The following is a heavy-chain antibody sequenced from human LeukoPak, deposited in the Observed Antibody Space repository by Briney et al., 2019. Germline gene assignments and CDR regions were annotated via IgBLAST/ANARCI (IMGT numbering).Heavy chain of an antibody. J-gene: IGHJ6*02. Sequence: SVKVSCKASGGTFSSYAISWVRQAPGQGLEWMGGIIPIFGTANYAQKFQGRVTITADESTSTAYMELSSLRSEDTAVYYCARDLRYCSSTSCSLYGMDVWGQGTTVTVSS. D-gene: IGHD2-2*01. V-gene: IGHV1-69*13. CDR2: IIPIFGTA. CDR1: GGTFSSYA. CDR3: ARDLRYCSSTSCSLYGMDV.